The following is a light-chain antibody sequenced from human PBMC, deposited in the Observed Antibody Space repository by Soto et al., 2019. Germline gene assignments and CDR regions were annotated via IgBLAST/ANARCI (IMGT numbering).Light chain of an antibody. V-gene: IGKV3-11*01. CDR1: QNVGNY. J-gene: IGKJ5*01. CDR3: QKYGSSPAT. CDR2: DSS. Sequence: ELVLTQSPDTLSLFPGESATLSCRASQNVGNYLAWYQEKPGQAPRLLISDSSNRATGIPDRFSGSGSGTEFTLTISNLQSEDFAVYFCQKYGSSPATCGQGTRRDIK.